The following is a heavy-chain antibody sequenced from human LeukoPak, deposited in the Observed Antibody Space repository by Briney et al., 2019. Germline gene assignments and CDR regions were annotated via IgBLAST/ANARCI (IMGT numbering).Heavy chain of an antibody. CDR3: ARERGYSGYDYGYYFDY. D-gene: IGHD5-12*01. J-gene: IGHJ4*02. V-gene: IGHV1-2*02. Sequence: ASLKVSCKASGYTFTGYYMHWVRQAPGQGLEWMGWINPNSGGTNYAQKFQGRVTMTRDTSISTAYMELSRLRSDDTAVYYCARERGYSGYDYGYYFDYWGQGTLVTVSS. CDR2: INPNSGGT. CDR1: GYTFTGYY.